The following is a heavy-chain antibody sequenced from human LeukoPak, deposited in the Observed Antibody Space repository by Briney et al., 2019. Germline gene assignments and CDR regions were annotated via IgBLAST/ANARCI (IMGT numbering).Heavy chain of an antibody. D-gene: IGHD2/OR15-2a*01. CDR2: IYYSGST. CDR3: ARGGYFSFDY. V-gene: IGHV3-53*01. Sequence: PGGSLRLSCAASGFTVSSNCMSWVRQAPGKGLEWVSVIYYSGSTYYADSVKGRFTISRDSSKDTLYLQMNSLRAEDTAVYFCARGGYFSFDYWGQGTLVTVSS. CDR1: GFTVSSNC. J-gene: IGHJ4*02.